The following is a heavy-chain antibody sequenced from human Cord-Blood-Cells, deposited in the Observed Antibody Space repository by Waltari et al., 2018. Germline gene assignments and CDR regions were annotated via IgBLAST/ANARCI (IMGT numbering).Heavy chain of an antibody. V-gene: IGHV3-30-3*01. CDR2: KSYEGSNK. D-gene: IGHD2-2*02. CDR1: GFTFSSYA. J-gene: IGHJ4*02. Sequence: QVQLVESGGGVVQPGRSLRLSCAASGFTFSSYAMHWVRQAPGKGLGLVAVKSYEGSNKYYADSVKGRFTISRDNSKNTLYLQMNSLRAEDTAVYYCARGGSTSCYTQIDYWGQGTLVTVSS. CDR3: ARGGSTSCYTQIDY.